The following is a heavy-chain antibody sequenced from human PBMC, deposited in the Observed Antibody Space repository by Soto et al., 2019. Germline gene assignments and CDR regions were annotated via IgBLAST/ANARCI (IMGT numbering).Heavy chain of an antibody. J-gene: IGHJ4*02. CDR3: TTSQQLVPLDY. CDR2: IKSKTDGGTT. Sequence: EVQLVESGGGLVKPGGSLRLSCAASGFTFSNAWMSWVRQAPAKGLEWVGRIKSKTDGGTTDYAAPVKGRFTISRDDSKNTLYLQMHSLKTEDTAVYYCTTSQQLVPLDYWGQGTLVTVSS. D-gene: IGHD6-13*01. V-gene: IGHV3-15*01. CDR1: GFTFSNAW.